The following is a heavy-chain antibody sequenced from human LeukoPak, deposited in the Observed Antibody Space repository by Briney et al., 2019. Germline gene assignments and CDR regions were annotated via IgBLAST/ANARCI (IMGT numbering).Heavy chain of an antibody. V-gene: IGHV3-74*03. CDR2: ITSEGSRT. CDR3: ARGWYHAIDY. Sequence: GGSLRLLCGASGFTFSNTWMHWVRHPPGEGLVWVARITSEGSRTTYGGSVKGRFTISRDNAKNTVYVQMKSLSAEDTGVYYFARGWYHAIDYWGQGTLVTVSS. D-gene: IGHD2-2*01. J-gene: IGHJ4*02. CDR1: GFTFSNTW.